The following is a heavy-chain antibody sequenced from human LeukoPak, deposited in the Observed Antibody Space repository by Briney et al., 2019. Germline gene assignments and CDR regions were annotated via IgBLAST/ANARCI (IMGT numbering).Heavy chain of an antibody. CDR2: IYHSGST. Sequence: SETLSLTCSVSGYSISSGYYWGCIRQPPGKGLEWIGSIYHSGSTYCNPSLKSRVSISVDTSKNQFSLRLSSVTAADTAVYYCARTLTPLRTGFDYWGQGTLVTVSS. V-gene: IGHV4-38-2*01. CDR1: GYSISSGYY. J-gene: IGHJ4*02. CDR3: ARTLTPLRTGFDY. D-gene: IGHD4-11*01.